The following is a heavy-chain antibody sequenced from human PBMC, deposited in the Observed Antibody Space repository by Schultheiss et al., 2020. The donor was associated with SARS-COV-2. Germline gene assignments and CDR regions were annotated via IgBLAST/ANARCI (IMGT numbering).Heavy chain of an antibody. J-gene: IGHJ4*02. CDR1: GFTFSTHA. Sequence: GGSLRLSCAASGFTFSTHAMTWLRQAPGKGLEWVSVISGDGDNTYYADSVRGRFTISRDNSKNTLYLQMNSLKTEDTAVYYCTTDLVVGADFDYWGQGTLVTVSS. CDR3: TTDLVVGADFDY. V-gene: IGHV3-23*01. D-gene: IGHD1-26*01. CDR2: ISGDGDNT.